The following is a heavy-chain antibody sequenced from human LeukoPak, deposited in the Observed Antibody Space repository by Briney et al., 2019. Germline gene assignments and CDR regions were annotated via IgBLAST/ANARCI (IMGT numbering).Heavy chain of an antibody. J-gene: IGHJ4*02. Sequence: SETLSLTCAVYGGSFSGYYWSWIRQPPGKGLEWIGEINHSGSTNYNPSLKSRVTILVDTSKNQFSLKLSSVTAADTAVYYCARAGSSTSCSHFDYWGQGTLVTVSS. CDR2: INHSGST. V-gene: IGHV4-34*01. CDR3: ARAGSSTSCSHFDY. CDR1: GGSFSGYY. D-gene: IGHD2-2*01.